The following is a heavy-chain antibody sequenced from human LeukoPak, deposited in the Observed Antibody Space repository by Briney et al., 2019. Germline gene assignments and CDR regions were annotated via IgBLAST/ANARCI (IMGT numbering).Heavy chain of an antibody. CDR3: ARSSNYYDSSGSGY. D-gene: IGHD3-22*01. Sequence: SETLSLTCTVSGGSISSYYWSWIRQPPGKGLEWIGYIYYSGSTNYNPSLKSRVTISVDTSKNQFSLKLSSVTAADTAVYYCARSSNYYDSSGSGYSGQGTLVTVSS. V-gene: IGHV4-59*01. CDR1: GGSISSYY. J-gene: IGHJ4*02. CDR2: IYYSGST.